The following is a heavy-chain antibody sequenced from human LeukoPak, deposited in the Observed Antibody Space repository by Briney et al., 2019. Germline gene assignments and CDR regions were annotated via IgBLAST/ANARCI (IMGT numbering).Heavy chain of an antibody. D-gene: IGHD5-12*01. J-gene: IGHJ4*02. Sequence: SETLSLTCAVSGGSISSGGYSWSWIRQPPGKVLEWIGYIYYSGSTYYNPSLKSRVTISVDTSKNQFSLKLSSVTAADTAVYYCARADEGYPFDYWGQGTLVTVSS. V-gene: IGHV4-30-4*07. CDR1: GGSISSGGYS. CDR2: IYYSGST. CDR3: ARADEGYPFDY.